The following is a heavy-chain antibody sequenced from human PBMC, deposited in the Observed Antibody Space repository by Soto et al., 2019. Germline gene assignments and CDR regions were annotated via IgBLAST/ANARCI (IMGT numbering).Heavy chain of an antibody. Sequence: GPSVKVSGKPSGCTFSTADINWVRQATGQGLEWMGWMGPNSGNSHSVEKFQGRVTMTRDTSISTAYLELSSLRSEDTAVYDCARASWYDSTTYAYYIKSWGQGTLVTVSS. D-gene: IGHD3-16*01. V-gene: IGHV1-8*01. CDR3: ARASWYDSTTYAYYIKS. J-gene: IGHJ5*02. CDR2: MGPNSGNS. CDR1: GCTFSTAD.